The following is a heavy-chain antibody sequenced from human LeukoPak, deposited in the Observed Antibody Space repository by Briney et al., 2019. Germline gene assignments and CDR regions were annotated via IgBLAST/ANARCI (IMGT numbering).Heavy chain of an antibody. Sequence: PSETLSLTCTVSGGSISSYYWTWIRQPPGKGLEWIGFIYYSGSTNYNASLKSRVTISVDTSKNQFSLKLSSVTAADTAVYYCARGTVEMATILDYWGQGTLVTVSS. CDR3: ARGTVEMATILDY. D-gene: IGHD5-24*01. CDR2: IYYSGST. V-gene: IGHV4-59*08. CDR1: GGSISSYY. J-gene: IGHJ4*02.